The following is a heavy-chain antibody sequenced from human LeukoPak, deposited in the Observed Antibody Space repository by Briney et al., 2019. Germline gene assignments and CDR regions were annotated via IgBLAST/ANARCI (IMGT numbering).Heavy chain of an antibody. CDR3: ARNQVLPFDVFNL. D-gene: IGHD1-14*01. Sequence: SETLSLTCTVYGGSISSYYWSLIRQPPGKGLEWIGYIYYSGSTDYNSSLKSRVTMSIDTSKNQFYLKLSSATAADTAVYYCARNQVLPFDVFNLWGQGTMVTVSS. CDR1: GGSISSYY. J-gene: IGHJ3*01. V-gene: IGHV4-59*08. CDR2: IYYSGST.